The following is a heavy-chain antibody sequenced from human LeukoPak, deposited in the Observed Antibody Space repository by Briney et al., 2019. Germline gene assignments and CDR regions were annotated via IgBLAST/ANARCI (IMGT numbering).Heavy chain of an antibody. CDR3: AKDGNYYGSGSSDY. Sequence: PGGSLRLSCAVSGFTFSSYAMSWVRQAPGKGLEWGSVISGSGGTTYYADSVKARFTISRDNSKNTLYLQMTSLRAEDTAVYYCAKDGNYYGSGSSDYWGQGTLVTVSS. CDR1: GFTFSSYA. CDR2: ISGSGGTT. J-gene: IGHJ4*02. D-gene: IGHD3-10*01. V-gene: IGHV3-23*01.